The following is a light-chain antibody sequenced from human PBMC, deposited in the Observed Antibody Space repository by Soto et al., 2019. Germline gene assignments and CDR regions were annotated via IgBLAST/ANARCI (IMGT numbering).Light chain of an antibody. CDR3: QQLNSHPRT. CDR2: GAS. CDR1: QAIFNY. V-gene: IGKV1-9*01. Sequence: DIQLTQSPIFLSASVGDRVTISCRASQAIFNYLAWYHQKPAKAPNLLIFGASTLQSGVPSRFSGSGSGTEFTLTISSLQPEDFATYYCQQLNSHPRTFGQGTKVDIK. J-gene: IGKJ2*01.